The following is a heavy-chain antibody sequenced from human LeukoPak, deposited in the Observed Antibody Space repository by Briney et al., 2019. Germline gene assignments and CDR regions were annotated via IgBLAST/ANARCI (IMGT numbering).Heavy chain of an antibody. J-gene: IGHJ4*02. D-gene: IGHD3-16*01. CDR1: GGSISSYY. V-gene: IGHV4-59*01. Sequence: SETLSLTCTGSGGSISSYYWSWLRQPPGKGLEWIGYIYYSGSTNYNPSLKSRVTISVDTSKNQFSLKLSSVTAADTAVYYCARSSLGEGENYWGQGTLVTVSS. CDR2: IYYSGST. CDR3: ARSSLGEGENY.